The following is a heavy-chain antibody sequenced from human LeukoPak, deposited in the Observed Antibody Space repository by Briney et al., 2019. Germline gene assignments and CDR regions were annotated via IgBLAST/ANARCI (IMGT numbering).Heavy chain of an antibody. V-gene: IGHV3-7*01. Sequence: GGSLRLSCAASGFTLSGFWMNWVRQAPGKGLEWVANIKYDGSEKNYVDSVKGRFTISRDNAKNSLYLQMNSLRAEDTAVYYCARRNLLDSWGQGTLVTASS. CDR2: IKYDGSEK. CDR1: GFTLSGFW. J-gene: IGHJ4*02. CDR3: ARRNLLDS.